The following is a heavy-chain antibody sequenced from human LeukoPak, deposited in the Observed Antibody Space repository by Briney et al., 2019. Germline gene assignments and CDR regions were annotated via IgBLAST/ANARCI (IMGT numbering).Heavy chain of an antibody. CDR3: AKDRAVVVPAAPVY. J-gene: IGHJ4*02. CDR2: ISGSGGST. V-gene: IGHV3-23*01. D-gene: IGHD2-2*01. Sequence: GGSLRLSCAVSGFTFNSHGMSWVRQAPGKGLEWVSAISGSGGSTYYADSVKGRFTISRDNSKNTLYLQMNSLRAEDTAVYYCAKDRAVVVPAAPVYWGQGTLVTVSS. CDR1: GFTFNSHG.